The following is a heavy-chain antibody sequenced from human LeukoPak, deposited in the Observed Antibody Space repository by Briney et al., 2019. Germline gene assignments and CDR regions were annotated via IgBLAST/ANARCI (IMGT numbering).Heavy chain of an antibody. Sequence: GGSLRLSCAASGFTFSSYEMNWVRQAPGKGLEWVSYISSSGSTIYYADSVKGRFTISRDNAKNSLYLQMNSLRAEDTAVYYCARDHWFGEFVQVYMDVWGKGTTVTVSS. V-gene: IGHV3-48*03. J-gene: IGHJ6*03. CDR2: ISSSGSTI. D-gene: IGHD3-10*01. CDR3: ARDHWFGEFVQVYMDV. CDR1: GFTFSSYE.